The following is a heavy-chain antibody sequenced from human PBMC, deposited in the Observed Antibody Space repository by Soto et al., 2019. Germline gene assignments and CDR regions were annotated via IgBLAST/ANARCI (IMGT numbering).Heavy chain of an antibody. Sequence: PGGSLRLSCAASGFTFRSFTMNWVRQAPGKGLEWVSTISSNSAYIYYTDALRGRFTIFRDKAKNSLHLQMNSLRAEDTAVYYCTRDASRDSSARGWFDPWGPGTLVTVSS. CDR3: TRDASRDSSARGWFDP. J-gene: IGHJ5*02. D-gene: IGHD6-13*01. V-gene: IGHV3-21*01. CDR2: ISSNSAYI. CDR1: GFTFRSFT.